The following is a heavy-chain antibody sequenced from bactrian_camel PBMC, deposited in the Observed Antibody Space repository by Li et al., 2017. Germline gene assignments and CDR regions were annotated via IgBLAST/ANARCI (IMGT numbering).Heavy chain of an antibody. Sequence: VQLVESGGGLVQPGGSLRLSCAASGFTVSQYAMNWVRQAPGKGLEWVSTIRSGGDNTYYPDSVKGRFTVSVDNAKNTLYLQMDGLKPEDSAMYYCAAGFTVESMSSSTGYCPPTMRGQGTQVTVS. CDR3: AAGFTVESMSSSTGYCPPTM. CDR1: GFTVSQYA. J-gene: IGHJ4*01. D-gene: IGHD4*01. V-gene: IGHV3S31*01. CDR2: IRSGGDNT.